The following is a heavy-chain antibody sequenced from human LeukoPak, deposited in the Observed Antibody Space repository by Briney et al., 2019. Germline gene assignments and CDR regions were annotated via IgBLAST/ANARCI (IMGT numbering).Heavy chain of an antibody. CDR2: INPNSGGT. V-gene: IGHV1-2*02. CDR3: ARDPSEYSSGWSPRDY. CDR1: GYTFTGYY. Sequence: ASVTVSCTASGYTFTGYYMHWVRQAPGQGLEWMGWINPNSGGTNYAQKFQGRVTMTRDTSISTAYMELSRLRSDDTAVYYCARDPSEYSSGWSPRDYWGQGTLVTVSS. J-gene: IGHJ4*02. D-gene: IGHD6-19*01.